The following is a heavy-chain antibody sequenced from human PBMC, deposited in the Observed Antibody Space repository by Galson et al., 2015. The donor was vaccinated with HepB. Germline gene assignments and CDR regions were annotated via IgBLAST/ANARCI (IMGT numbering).Heavy chain of an antibody. CDR1: GFIVSNSY. CDR2: IYSGGTT. D-gene: IGHD3-22*01. Sequence: SLRLSCAASGFIVSNSYMSWVRQAPGKGLEWVSVIYSGGTTYYADSVKGRFTVSRDNSKNTLFLQMNSLRAEDTAVYYCAAYYDSSAYFLGYWGQGTLVTVSS. V-gene: IGHV3-66*01. CDR3: AAYYDSSAYFLGY. J-gene: IGHJ4*02.